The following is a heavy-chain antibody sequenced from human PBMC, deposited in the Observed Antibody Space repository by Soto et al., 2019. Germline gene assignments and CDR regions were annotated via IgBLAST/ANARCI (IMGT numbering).Heavy chain of an antibody. CDR3: ARMATSGTLNWFDP. J-gene: IGHJ5*02. CDR1: GYTFTNYD. V-gene: IGHV1-8*01. CDR2: MNPNSANT. Sequence: ASVKVSCKASGYTFTNYDISWVRQATGQGLEWMGWMNPNSANTGYAQKFQGRVSMTRDTSINTAYMELSSLRSEDTAIYYCARMATSGTLNWFDPWGQGSLVTVSS. D-gene: IGHD1-26*01.